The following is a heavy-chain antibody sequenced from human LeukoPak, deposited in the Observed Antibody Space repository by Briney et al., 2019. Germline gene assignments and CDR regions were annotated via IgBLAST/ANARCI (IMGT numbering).Heavy chain of an antibody. J-gene: IGHJ5*02. D-gene: IGHD3-10*01. V-gene: IGHV3-23*01. CDR3: ARAVPSWFDP. Sequence: PGGSLRLSCAASGFTFSDSAMTWVRQAPGKGLDWVSLISFSGANTYYADSVKGRFTISRDNSKDTLFLQMNSLRAEDTAIYYCARAVPSWFDPWGQGTLVAVSS. CDR2: ISFSGANT. CDR1: GFTFSDSA.